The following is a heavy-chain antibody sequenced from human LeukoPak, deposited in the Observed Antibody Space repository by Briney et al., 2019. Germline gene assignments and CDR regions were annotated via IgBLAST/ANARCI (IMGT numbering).Heavy chain of an antibody. V-gene: IGHV1-69*05. CDR1: GGTFSSYA. D-gene: IGHD7-27*01. CDR2: IIPIFGTA. J-gene: IGHJ5*02. Sequence: GASVKVSCKASGGTFSSYAISWVRQAPGQGLEWMGGIIPIFGTANYAQKFQGRVTITTDESTSTAYMELSSLRSEDTAAYYCARVGTILTGFSFYNWLDPWGQGTLITVSS. CDR3: ARVGTILTGFSFYNWLDP.